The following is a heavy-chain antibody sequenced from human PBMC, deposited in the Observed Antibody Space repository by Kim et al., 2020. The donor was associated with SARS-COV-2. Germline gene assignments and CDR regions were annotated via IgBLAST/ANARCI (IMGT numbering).Heavy chain of an antibody. V-gene: IGHV1-2*02. CDR1: GYTFTGYY. D-gene: IGHD3-3*01. CDR3: ARVGYYDFWSGPGYYYGMDV. J-gene: IGHJ6*02. CDR2: INPNSGGT. Sequence: ASVKVSCKASGYTFTGYYMHWVRQAPGQGLEWMGWINPNSGGTNYAQKFQGRVTMTRDTSISTAYMELSRLRSDDTAVYYCARVGYYDFWSGPGYYYGMDVWGQGTTVTVSS.